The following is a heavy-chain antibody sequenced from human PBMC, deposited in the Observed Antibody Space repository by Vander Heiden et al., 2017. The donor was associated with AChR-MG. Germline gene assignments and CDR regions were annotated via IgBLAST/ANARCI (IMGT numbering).Heavy chain of an antibody. CDR3: AKDRLMSYDSSGYFHDAFDI. V-gene: IGHV3-23*01. CDR1: GFTFSSYA. D-gene: IGHD3-22*01. CDR2: ISGSGGST. J-gene: IGHJ3*02. Sequence: EVQLLESGGGLVQPGGSLRLSCAASGFTFSSYASSWVRQAPGKGLEWVSAISGSGGSTYYADSVKGRFTISRDNSKNTLYLQMNSLRAEDTAVYYCAKDRLMSYDSSGYFHDAFDIWGQGTMVTVSS.